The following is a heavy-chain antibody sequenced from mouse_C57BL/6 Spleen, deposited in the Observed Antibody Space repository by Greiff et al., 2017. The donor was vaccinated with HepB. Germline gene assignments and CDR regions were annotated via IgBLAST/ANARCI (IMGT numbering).Heavy chain of an antibody. CDR1: GYAFTDYF. V-gene: IGHV1-54*01. Sequence: VQLQQSGAELVRPGTSVKVSCKASGYAFTDYFIEWVKQRPGQGLEWIARINPGSGGTNYNEKFKGKATLTADKSSSTAYMQLSSLTSEDSAVYFCAGGGDGDYSAWLAYWGQRTLVTVSA. D-gene: IGHD2-13*01. CDR3: AGGGDGDYSAWLAY. CDR2: INPGSGGT. J-gene: IGHJ3*01.